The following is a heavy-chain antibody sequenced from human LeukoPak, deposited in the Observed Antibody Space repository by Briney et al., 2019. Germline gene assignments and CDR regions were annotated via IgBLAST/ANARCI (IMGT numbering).Heavy chain of an antibody. D-gene: IGHD1-26*01. Sequence: ETLSLTCTVSGGSISSSSYHWGWLRQPPGKGLEWIGSIYYSGSTYYNPPLKSRVTISIDTSKNQFSLKLSSVTAADTAVYYCARRGGSYFWGQGTLVTVSS. J-gene: IGHJ4*02. CDR3: ARRGGSYF. CDR2: IYYSGST. V-gene: IGHV4-39*01. CDR1: GGSISSSSYH.